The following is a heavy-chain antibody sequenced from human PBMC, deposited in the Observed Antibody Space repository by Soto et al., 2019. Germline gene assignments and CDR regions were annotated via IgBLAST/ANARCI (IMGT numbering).Heavy chain of an antibody. Sequence: QVQLQESGPGLVKPSQTLSLTCTVSGGSISSGGYYWSWIRQHPGKGLEWIGYIYYSGSTYYNPSLKSRVTISVDTSKNQFSLKLSSVTAADTAVYYCARGGNIVATILEGDYYYYGMDVWGQGTTVTVSS. CDR3: ARGGNIVATILEGDYYYYGMDV. D-gene: IGHD5-12*01. J-gene: IGHJ6*02. V-gene: IGHV4-31*03. CDR2: IYYSGST. CDR1: GGSISSGGYY.